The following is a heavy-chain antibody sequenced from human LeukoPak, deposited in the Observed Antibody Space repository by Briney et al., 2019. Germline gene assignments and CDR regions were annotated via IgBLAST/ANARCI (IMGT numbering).Heavy chain of an antibody. J-gene: IGHJ4*02. Sequence: ASETLSLTCTVSGGSISSYYWSWVRQPPGKGLGWVGYIYYSGSTNYNPSLKSRVTISVDTSKNQFSLKLSSVTAADTAVYYCARDRAAMAHYFDYWGQGTLVTVSS. V-gene: IGHV4-59*01. CDR2: IYYSGST. D-gene: IGHD5-18*01. CDR1: GGSISSYY. CDR3: ARDRAAMAHYFDY.